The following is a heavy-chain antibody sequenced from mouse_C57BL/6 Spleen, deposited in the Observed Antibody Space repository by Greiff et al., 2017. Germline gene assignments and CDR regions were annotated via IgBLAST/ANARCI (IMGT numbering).Heavy chain of an antibody. CDR2: IDPETGGT. D-gene: IGHD2-3*01. Sequence: QVQLQQSGAELVRPGASVTLSCKASGYTFTDYEMHWVKQTPVHGLEWIGAIDPETGGTAYNQKFKGKAILTADKSSSTAYMELRSLTSEDSAVYYCTSGYYPWFAYWGQGTLVTVSA. J-gene: IGHJ3*01. CDR1: GYTFTDYE. V-gene: IGHV1-15*01. CDR3: TSGYYPWFAY.